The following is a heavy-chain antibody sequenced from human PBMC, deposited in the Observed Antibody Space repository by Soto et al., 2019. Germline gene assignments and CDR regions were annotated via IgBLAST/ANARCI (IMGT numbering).Heavy chain of an antibody. CDR2: INHSGST. D-gene: IGHD4-17*01. Sequence: QVQLQQWGAGLLKPSETLSLTCAVYGGSFSGYYWSWIRQPPGKGLGWIGEINHSGSTNYNPSLTRRVPLSEDTSKNQFSQKLSSVTAADTAVYYCARTDYGDYAIDYWGQGTLVTVSS. V-gene: IGHV4-34*01. J-gene: IGHJ4*02. CDR3: ARTDYGDYAIDY. CDR1: GGSFSGYY.